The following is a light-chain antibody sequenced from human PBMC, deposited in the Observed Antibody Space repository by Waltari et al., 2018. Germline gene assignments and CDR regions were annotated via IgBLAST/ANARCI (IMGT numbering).Light chain of an antibody. V-gene: IGKV4-1*01. J-gene: IGKJ4*01. Sequence: DIVRTQSQDSLPVYRCAGATATRKPTASVLYSSNNKNYLAWYQQKAGQPPKLLISWASTRESGVPDRFTGSGSGTDFTLTISSLQAEDVAVYYCQQYYSTPLTFGGGSKVEIK. CDR2: WAS. CDR3: QQYYSTPLT. CDR1: ASVLYSSNNKNY.